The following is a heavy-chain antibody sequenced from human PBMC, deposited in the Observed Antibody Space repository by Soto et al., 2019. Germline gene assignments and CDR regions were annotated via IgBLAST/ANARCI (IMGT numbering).Heavy chain of an antibody. CDR1: GYTFTGYY. CDR2: INPNSGGT. Sequence: ASVKVSCKASGYTFTGYYMHWVRQAPGQGLEWMGWINPNSGGTNYAQKFQGWVTMTRDTSISTAYMELSRLRSDDTAVYYCARGAEQLERRETDWFXPWGQGTLVTVSS. D-gene: IGHD1-1*01. V-gene: IGHV1-2*04. CDR3: ARGAEQLERRETDWFXP. J-gene: IGHJ5*02.